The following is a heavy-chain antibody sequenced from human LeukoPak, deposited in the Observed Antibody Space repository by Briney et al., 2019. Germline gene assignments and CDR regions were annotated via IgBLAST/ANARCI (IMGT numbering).Heavy chain of an antibody. CDR2: INHSGST. CDR1: GGSFSGYY. V-gene: IGHV4-34*01. CDR3: ARLGGAAAGGGAIFDP. D-gene: IGHD6-13*01. J-gene: IGHJ5*02. Sequence: SETLSLTCAVYGGSFSGYYWSWIRQSPGKGLEWIGEINHSGSTNYNPSLKSRVTISIDTSKNQFSLKLSSVTAADTAVYYCARLGGAAAGGGAIFDPWGQGTLVTVSS.